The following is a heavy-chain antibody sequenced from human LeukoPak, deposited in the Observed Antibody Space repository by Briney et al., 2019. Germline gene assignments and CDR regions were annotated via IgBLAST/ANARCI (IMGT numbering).Heavy chain of an antibody. CDR2: IYYSGST. CDR3: ARHPLYPYYYYYMDV. Sequence: PSETLSLTCTVSGGSISSSSYYWGWIRPPPEKGLEWIGSIYYSGSTYYKPSLKSRVTISVDTSKNQFSLKLSSVTAADTAVYYCARHPLYPYYYYYMDVWGKGTTVTVSS. D-gene: IGHD2-2*02. J-gene: IGHJ6*03. CDR1: GGSISSSSYY. V-gene: IGHV4-39*01.